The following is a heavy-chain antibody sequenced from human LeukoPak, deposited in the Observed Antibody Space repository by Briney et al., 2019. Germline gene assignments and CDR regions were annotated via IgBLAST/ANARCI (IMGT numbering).Heavy chain of an antibody. CDR1: GFTFGIFT. CDR3: AKDGLCPDVCPTQIAVAGYFDS. J-gene: IGHJ4*02. Sequence: PGGSLRLSCAASGFTFGIFTISWVRQAPGKGLEWISTINSHADSTYYADSVKGRFVISRDNSRNTLLLQMNSLRAEDTAVYYCAKDGLCPDVCPTQIAVAGYFDSWGQGIRVTVSS. V-gene: IGHV3-23*01. CDR2: INSHADST. D-gene: IGHD6-19*01.